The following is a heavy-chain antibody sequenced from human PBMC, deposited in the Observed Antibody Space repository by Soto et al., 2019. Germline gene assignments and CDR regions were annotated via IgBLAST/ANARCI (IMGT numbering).Heavy chain of an antibody. J-gene: IGHJ4*02. CDR3: VHHGGVPYYHDF. CDR2: IFYSGST. V-gene: IGHV4-4*02. CDR1: GGSLSSSSW. D-gene: IGHD2-8*01. Sequence: SATLSLTCAVSGGSLSSSSWWSWVRQPPGKTLEWLGEIFYSGSTKYNPSLNSRVTISADQYKNDFSLRLSSVTAADTAVYYCVHHGGVPYYHDFWGQGMLVTVSS.